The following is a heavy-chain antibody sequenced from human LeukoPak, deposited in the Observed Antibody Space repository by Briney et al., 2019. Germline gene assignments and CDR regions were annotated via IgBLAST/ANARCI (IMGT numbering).Heavy chain of an antibody. CDR1: GFTFSSYW. D-gene: IGHD5-18*01. CDR3: ARGYSYGYNYYYYYMDV. J-gene: IGHJ6*03. Sequence: GGSLRLSCAASGFTFSSYWMSWVRQAPGKGLEWVANIKQDGSEKYYVDSVKGRFTISRDNAKNSLYLKMNSLRAEDTAVYYCARGYSYGYNYYYYYMDVWGKGTTVTISS. CDR2: IKQDGSEK. V-gene: IGHV3-7*01.